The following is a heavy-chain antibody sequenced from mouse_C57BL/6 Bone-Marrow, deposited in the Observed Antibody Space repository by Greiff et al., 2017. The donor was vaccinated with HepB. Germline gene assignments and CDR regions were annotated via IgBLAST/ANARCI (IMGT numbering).Heavy chain of an antibody. CDR3: APQTYDGYYRFAY. J-gene: IGHJ3*01. CDR1: GYTFTSYA. CDR2: IYPGDGST. D-gene: IGHD2-3*01. Sequence: QVQLQQSGPELVKPGASVKLSCKASGYTFTSYAINWVKQRPGQGLEWIGWIYPGDGSTKYNEKFKGKATLTVDTSSSTEYMELHSLTSEDSAVYFCAPQTYDGYYRFAYWGQGTLVTVSA. V-gene: IGHV1-85*01.